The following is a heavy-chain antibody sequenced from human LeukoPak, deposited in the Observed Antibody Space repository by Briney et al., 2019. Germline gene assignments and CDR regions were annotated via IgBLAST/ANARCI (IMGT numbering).Heavy chain of an antibody. Sequence: GGSLRLSCAASGFTFSSYGMHWVRQAPGKGLEWVAFIRYDGSNKYYADSVKGRFTISRDNAKNSLYLQMNSLRAEDTAVYYCARDFLGAGYYLYYYMDVWGKGTTVTVSS. D-gene: IGHD1-1*01. V-gene: IGHV3-30*02. CDR1: GFTFSSYG. J-gene: IGHJ6*03. CDR3: ARDFLGAGYYLYYYMDV. CDR2: IRYDGSNK.